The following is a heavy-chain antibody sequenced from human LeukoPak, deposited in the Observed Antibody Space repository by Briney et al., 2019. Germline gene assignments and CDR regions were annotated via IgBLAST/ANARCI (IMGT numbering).Heavy chain of an antibody. Sequence: SETLSLTCTVSGGSISSYYWSWIRQPPGKGLEWIGYIYYSGSTNYNPPLKSRVTISVDTSKNQFSLKLSSVTAADTAVYYCARAGGYNQQFDYWGQGTLVTVSS. J-gene: IGHJ4*02. CDR2: IYYSGST. CDR1: GGSISSYY. V-gene: IGHV4-59*01. D-gene: IGHD5-24*01. CDR3: ARAGGYNQQFDY.